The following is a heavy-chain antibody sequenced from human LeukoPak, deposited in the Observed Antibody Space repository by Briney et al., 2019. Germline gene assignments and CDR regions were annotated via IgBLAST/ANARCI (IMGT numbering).Heavy chain of an antibody. CDR2: IYYSGST. J-gene: IGHJ4*02. Sequence: SETLSLTCTVSGGSISSGDYYWSWIRQPPGKGLEWIGYIYYSGSTYYNPSLKSRVIISVDTSKNQFSLKLTSVTAADTAVYYCARDAGDLDYWGQGTLATVSS. CDR3: ARDAGDLDY. CDR1: GGSISSGDYY. V-gene: IGHV4-30-4*01. D-gene: IGHD4-17*01.